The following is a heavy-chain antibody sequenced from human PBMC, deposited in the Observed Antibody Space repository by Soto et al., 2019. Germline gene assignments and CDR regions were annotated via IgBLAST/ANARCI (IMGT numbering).Heavy chain of an antibody. J-gene: IGHJ4*02. V-gene: IGHV3-23*01. CDR3: VRVKRFSSWSRWPCEPKGY. CDR2: ICCGGSNT. Sequence: PGGSLRLSCAASGFTFNNYAMSWVRQTPEKGLEWVAAICCGGSNTYYADSVKGRFTISRDNSKNTLYLQMNSLRAEDTAVYYCVRVKRFSSWSRWPCEPKGYWGQGTLVTVSS. D-gene: IGHD6-13*01. CDR1: GFTFNNYA.